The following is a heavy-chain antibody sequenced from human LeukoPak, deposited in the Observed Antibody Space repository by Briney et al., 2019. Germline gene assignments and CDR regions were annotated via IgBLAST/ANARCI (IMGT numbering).Heavy chain of an antibody. CDR2: MNPNSGNT. CDR1: GCTFTSYD. J-gene: IGHJ5*02. V-gene: IGHV1-8*01. Sequence: ASVKVSCKASGCTFTSYDINWVRQATGQGLEWMGWMNPNSGNTGYAQKFQGRVTMTRNTSISTAYMELSSLRSEDTAVYYCARINFESWEYRFNPWGQGTLVTVSS. CDR3: ARINFESWEYRFNP. D-gene: IGHD3-9*01.